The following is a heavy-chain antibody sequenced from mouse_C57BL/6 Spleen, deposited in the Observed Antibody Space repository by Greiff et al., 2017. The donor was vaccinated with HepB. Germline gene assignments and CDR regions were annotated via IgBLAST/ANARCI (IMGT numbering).Heavy chain of an antibody. CDR3: AISIYYDYAERRLGGLAY. J-gene: IGHJ3*01. Sequence: VQLQQSGAELVRPGTSVKVSCKASGYALTNYLIEWVKQRPGKGLEWIGVINPGSGGTNDNEKFKGKATLTADKSSSTAYMQLSSLTSEDSAVYFCAISIYYDYAERRLGGLAYWGQGTLVTVSA. V-gene: IGHV1-54*01. D-gene: IGHD2-4*01. CDR2: INPGSGGT. CDR1: GYALTNYL.